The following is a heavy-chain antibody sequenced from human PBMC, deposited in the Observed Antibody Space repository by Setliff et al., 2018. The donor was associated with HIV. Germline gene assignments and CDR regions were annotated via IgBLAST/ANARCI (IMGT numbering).Heavy chain of an antibody. CDR2: ISAYSGNT. Sequence: VASVKVSCKASGYTFTSYGISWVRQAPGQGLEWMGWISAYSGNTNYAQKLQGRVTMTTDTSTSTAYMELRSLRSDDTAVYYCARDLANFWSGYYWGGAFDIWGQGTMVTVSS. V-gene: IGHV1-18*01. CDR1: GYTFTSYG. J-gene: IGHJ3*02. D-gene: IGHD3-3*01. CDR3: ARDLANFWSGYYWGGAFDI.